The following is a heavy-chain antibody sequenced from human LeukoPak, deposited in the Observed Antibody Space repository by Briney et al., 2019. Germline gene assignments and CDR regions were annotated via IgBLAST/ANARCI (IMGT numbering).Heavy chain of an antibody. Sequence: PSETLSLTCTVSGGSISSSSYYWGWIRQPPGKGLEWIGSIYYSGSTYYNPSLKSRVTISVDTSKNQFSLKLSSVTVADTAVYYCARHTYYYDSSGYYFPYYWGQGTLVTVSS. CDR3: ARHTYYYDSSGYYFPYY. CDR1: GGSISSSSYY. CDR2: IYYSGST. D-gene: IGHD3-22*01. J-gene: IGHJ4*02. V-gene: IGHV4-39*01.